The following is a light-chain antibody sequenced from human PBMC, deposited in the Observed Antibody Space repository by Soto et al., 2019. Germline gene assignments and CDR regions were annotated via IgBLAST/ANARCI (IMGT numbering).Light chain of an antibody. CDR3: HQSHGIPYT. V-gene: IGKV1-39*01. Sequence: DIQMTQSPFSLSASEGDRVTITCRASQSISTYVNWYQQKAAKAPKLLIYAASRLQSEVPSRFVGGGSDTEFTLTITSLQPEDFATDYCHQSHGIPYTFGQGTKLEIK. J-gene: IGKJ2*01. CDR2: AAS. CDR1: QSISTY.